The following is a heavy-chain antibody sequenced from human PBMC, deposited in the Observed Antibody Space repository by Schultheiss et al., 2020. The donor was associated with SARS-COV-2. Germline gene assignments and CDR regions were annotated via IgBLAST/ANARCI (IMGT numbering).Heavy chain of an antibody. J-gene: IGHJ4*02. CDR2: INHSGST. CDR1: GYSISSGYY. D-gene: IGHD3-9*01. CDR3: ARERVNYDILAGYYKTTGY. V-gene: IGHV4-38-2*01. Sequence: SETLSLTCAVSGYSISSGYYWGWIRQPPGKGLEWIGEINHSGSTNYNPSLKSRVTISVDTSKNQFSLKLSSVTAADTAVYYCARERVNYDILAGYYKTTGYWGQGTRVTGSS.